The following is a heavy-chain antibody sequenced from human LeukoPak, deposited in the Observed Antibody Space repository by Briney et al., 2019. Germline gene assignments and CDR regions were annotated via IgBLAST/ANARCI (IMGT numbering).Heavy chain of an antibody. J-gene: IGHJ3*02. CDR1: GFTFSSYA. CDR3: ARDDKDRNYGSAFDI. CDR2: IFSEGSHK. D-gene: IGHD1-14*01. V-gene: IGHV3-30*03. Sequence: GGSLRLSCAASGFTFSSYAMSWVRQAPGKGLEWVADIFSEGSHKYYADSVKGRFTISRDDSKNTLYLEMNSLRADDTALYYCARDDKDRNYGSAFDIWGQGTMVTVSS.